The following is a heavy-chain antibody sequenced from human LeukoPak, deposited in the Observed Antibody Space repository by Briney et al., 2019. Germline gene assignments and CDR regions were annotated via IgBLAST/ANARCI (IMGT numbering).Heavy chain of an antibody. CDR1: GFTVSSNY. CDR3: ARGSGDVIDY. CDR2: IYSGGTT. Sequence: GGSLRLSCAASGFTVSSNYMNWVRQAPGKGLEWVSVIYSGGTTYYADSVKGRFTISRDSYKNTLYLQMNSLRAEDTAVYYCARGSGDVIDYWGQGTLVTVSS. V-gene: IGHV3-53*01. D-gene: IGHD4-17*01. J-gene: IGHJ4*02.